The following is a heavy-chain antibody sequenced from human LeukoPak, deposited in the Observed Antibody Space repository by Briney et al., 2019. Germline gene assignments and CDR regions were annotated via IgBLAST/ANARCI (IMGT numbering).Heavy chain of an antibody. CDR3: ARGPRKGPGAFDI. CDR2: ISSSSSYI. CDR1: GFTLSSYS. J-gene: IGHJ3*02. Sequence: GGSLRLSCAASGFTLSSYSMNWVRQAPGKGLEWVSSISSSSSYIYYADSVKGRFTISRDNAKNSLYLQMNSRRAEDTAVYYCARGPRKGPGAFDIWGQGTMVTVSS. V-gene: IGHV3-21*01.